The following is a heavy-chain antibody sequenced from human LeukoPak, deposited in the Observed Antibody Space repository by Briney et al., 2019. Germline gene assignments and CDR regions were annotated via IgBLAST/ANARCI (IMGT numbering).Heavy chain of an antibody. J-gene: IGHJ4*02. V-gene: IGHV3-30*05. CDR1: GFTFSNYG. D-gene: IGHD1-26*01. Sequence: GGSLRLSCAASGFTFSNYGMHWVRQAPGKGLEWVAVISYDGSNKYYADSVKGRFTISRDNSKNTLYLQMNSLRAEDTAVYYCARDTGSGSYFDYWGQGTLVTVSS. CDR2: ISYDGSNK. CDR3: ARDTGSGSYFDY.